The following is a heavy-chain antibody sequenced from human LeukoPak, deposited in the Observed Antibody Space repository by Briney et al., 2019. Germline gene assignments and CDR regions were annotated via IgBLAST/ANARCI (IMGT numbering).Heavy chain of an antibody. CDR1: GGSISSYY. CDR2: IYYSGST. J-gene: IGHJ4*02. CDR3: ARGTNYYGSGDY. D-gene: IGHD3-10*01. Sequence: TSETLSLTCTVSGGSISSYYWSWIRQPPGKGLEWIGYIYYSGSTNYNPSLKSRVTISVDTSKNQFSLKLSSVTAADTAVYYCARGTNYYGSGDYWGQGTLVTVSS. V-gene: IGHV4-59*01.